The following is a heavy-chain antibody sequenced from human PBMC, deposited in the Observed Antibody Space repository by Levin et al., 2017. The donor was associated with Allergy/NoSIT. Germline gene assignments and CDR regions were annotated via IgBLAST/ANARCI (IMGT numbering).Heavy chain of an antibody. CDR1: GGSIGSKNYY. CDR3: ASLALLSYSNGWYPPAYFDY. J-gene: IGHJ4*02. Sequence: PSETLSLTCSVSGGSIGSKNYYWGWIRQAPGKGLEWIGYMYYSGTTYYNPSLKSRAAMSADTSKNQFSLKLSSVTAADTAVYYCASLALLSYSNGWYPPAYFDYWGQGTLVTVSS. CDR2: MYYSGTT. V-gene: IGHV4-39*01. D-gene: IGHD6-19*01.